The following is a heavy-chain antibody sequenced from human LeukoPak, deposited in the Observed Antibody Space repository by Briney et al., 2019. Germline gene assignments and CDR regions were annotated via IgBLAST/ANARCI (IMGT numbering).Heavy chain of an antibody. V-gene: IGHV1-2*02. CDR2: VNPNSGGT. CDR1: GYIFTGYY. Sequence: ASVKVSCKASGYIFTGYYMHWVRQAPGQGLEWMGWVNPNSGGTDYAQKFQGRITMTRETSISTAYMELNSLRSDDTAVYYCARGDMVRGLYYMDVWGRGTTVTVSS. D-gene: IGHD3-10*01. J-gene: IGHJ6*03. CDR3: ARGDMVRGLYYMDV.